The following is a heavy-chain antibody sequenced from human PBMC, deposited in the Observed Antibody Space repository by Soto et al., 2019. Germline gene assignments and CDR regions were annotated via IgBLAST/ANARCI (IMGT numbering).Heavy chain of an antibody. CDR1: GYSFAGYW. CDR3: ARQIYDSDTGPNFQDCFDS. CDR2: IDPSDSQT. D-gene: IGHD3-22*01. V-gene: IGHV5-10-1*03. Sequence: EVRLEQSGAEVKKSGESLTICCKGSGYSFAGYWITWVRQKPGKGLEWMGRIDPSDSQTYYSPSFRGHVTISATKSITTVFMQLSSLSASDTAMYYCARQIYDSDTGPNFQDCFDSWGQGTPVTVSS. J-gene: IGHJ4*02.